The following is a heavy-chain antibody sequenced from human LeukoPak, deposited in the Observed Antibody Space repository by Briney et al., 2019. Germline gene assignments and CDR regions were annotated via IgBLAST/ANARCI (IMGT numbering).Heavy chain of an antibody. J-gene: IGHJ3*02. D-gene: IGHD1-26*01. Sequence: GASVKVSCKASGYTFTGYYMHWVRQAPGQGLEWMGWINPNSGGTNYAQKFQGRVTMTRDTSISTAYMELSRLRSDDTAVYYCAREVGAITYDAFDIWGQGTMVTVSS. CDR1: GYTFTGYY. CDR3: AREVGAITYDAFDI. V-gene: IGHV1-2*02. CDR2: INPNSGGT.